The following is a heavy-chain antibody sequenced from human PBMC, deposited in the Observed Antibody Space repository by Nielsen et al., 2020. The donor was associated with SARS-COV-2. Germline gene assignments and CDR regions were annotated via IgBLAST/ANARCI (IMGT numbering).Heavy chain of an antibody. CDR3: AKPAAAGTGY. CDR1: GFTFDDYA. V-gene: IGHV3-9*01. D-gene: IGHD6-13*01. CDR2: ISWNSGSI. Sequence: SLRLSCAASGFTFDDYAMHWVRQAPGKGLEWVSGISWNSGSIGYADSVKGRFTISRDNAKNSLYLQMNSLRAEDTALYYCAKPAAAGTGYWGQGTLVTVSS. J-gene: IGHJ4*02.